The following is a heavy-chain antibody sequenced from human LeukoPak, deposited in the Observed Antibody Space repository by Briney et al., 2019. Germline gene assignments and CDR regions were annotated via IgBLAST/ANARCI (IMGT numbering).Heavy chain of an antibody. CDR1: GFTFSSYA. V-gene: IGHV3-23*01. CDR3: AKGQYYYDSSGDAFDI. J-gene: IGHJ3*02. D-gene: IGHD3-22*01. Sequence: GGSLRLSCAASGFTFSSYAMSWVRQAPGKGLEWVSAISGSGGSTYYADSVKGRFTISRDNSKNTLYLKMNSLRAEDTAVYYCAKGQYYYDSSGDAFDIWGQGTMVTVSS. CDR2: ISGSGGST.